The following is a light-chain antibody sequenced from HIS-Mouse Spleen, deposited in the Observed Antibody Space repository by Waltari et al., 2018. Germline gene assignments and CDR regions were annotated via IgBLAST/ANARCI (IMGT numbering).Light chain of an antibody. CDR2: DDS. Sequence: SYVLTQPPSVSVAPGKTARITRGGTNIGRNRVHWSQQKPGQAPVLGVYDDSDRPPGIPERFSGSNSGNTATLTISRVEAGDEADYYCQVWDSSSDHYVFGTGTKVTVL. V-gene: IGLV3-21*03. CDR3: QVWDSSSDHYV. J-gene: IGLJ1*01. CDR1: NIGRNR.